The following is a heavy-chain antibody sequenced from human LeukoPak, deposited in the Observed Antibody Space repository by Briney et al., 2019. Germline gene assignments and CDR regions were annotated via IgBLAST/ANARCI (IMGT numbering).Heavy chain of an antibody. V-gene: IGHV1-69*05. J-gene: IGHJ6*03. CDR1: GGTFSSYA. D-gene: IGHD5-12*01. Sequence: GASVKVSCKASGGTFSSYAISWVRQAPGQGLEWMGGIIPIFGTANYAQKFQGRVTITTDESTSTAYMELSSLRSEDTAVYYCARGFISSGYDIPYYYMDVWGKGTTVTVSS. CDR2: IIPIFGTA. CDR3: ARGFISSGYDIPYYYMDV.